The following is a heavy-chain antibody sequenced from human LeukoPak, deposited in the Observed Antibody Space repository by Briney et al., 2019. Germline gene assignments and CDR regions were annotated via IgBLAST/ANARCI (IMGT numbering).Heavy chain of an antibody. CDR1: GDSLFSSSAA. J-gene: IGHJ5*02. Sequence: SQTLSLTCAISGDSLFSSSAAWNWIRQSPSRGLEWLGRTYYRSKWYSDYAVSVRSRITINADTSKNQFFLQLTSATPEDTAVYYCARDQGWFDPWGQGTLVIVSS. V-gene: IGHV6-1*01. CDR3: ARDQGWFDP. CDR2: TYYRSKWYS.